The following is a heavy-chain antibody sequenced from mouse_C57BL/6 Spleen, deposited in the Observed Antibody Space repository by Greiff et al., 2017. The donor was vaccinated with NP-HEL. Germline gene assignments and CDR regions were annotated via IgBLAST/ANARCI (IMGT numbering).Heavy chain of an antibody. CDR1: GYTFTSYG. V-gene: IGHV1-81*01. J-gene: IGHJ2*01. CDR3: EREGVIITVVANYFDY. CDR2: IYPRSGNT. D-gene: IGHD1-1*01. Sequence: QVQLQQSGAELARPGASVKLSCKASGYTFTSYGISWVKQRTGQGLEWIGEIYPRSGNTYYNEKFKGKATLTADKSSSTAYLELRRMTSEDSAVYFGEREGVIITVVANYFDYWGTGTTLTVAS.